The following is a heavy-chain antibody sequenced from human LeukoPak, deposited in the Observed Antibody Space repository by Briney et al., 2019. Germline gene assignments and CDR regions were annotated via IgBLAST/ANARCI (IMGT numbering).Heavy chain of an antibody. CDR1: GFIFSNYG. V-gene: IGHV3-33*01. J-gene: IGHJ4*02. CDR2: IWFDGSNE. D-gene: IGHD6-19*01. Sequence: QPGRSLRLSCAASGFIFSNYGMYWVRQAPGKGLEWVALIWFDGSNEYYAESVEGRFTISRDNSKNTLYLQMNSLRDEDTAVYYCVSGGAGHSRGWPGDYWGQGTLVTVSS. CDR3: VSGGAGHSRGWPGDY.